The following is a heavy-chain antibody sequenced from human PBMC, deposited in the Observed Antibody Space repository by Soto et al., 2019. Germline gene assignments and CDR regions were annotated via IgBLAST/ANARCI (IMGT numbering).Heavy chain of an antibody. CDR2: IYYSGST. CDR1: GGSISSYY. V-gene: IGHV4-59*01. J-gene: IGHJ3*02. Sequence: QVQLQESGPGLVKPSETLSLTCTVSGGSISSYYWSWIRQPPGKGLEWIGYIYYSGSTNYNPSLKSRVTISVDTSKKQFPLKLSSVTAADTAVYYCARRLWFGEEYAFDIWGQGTMVTVSS. CDR3: ARRLWFGEEYAFDI. D-gene: IGHD3-10*01.